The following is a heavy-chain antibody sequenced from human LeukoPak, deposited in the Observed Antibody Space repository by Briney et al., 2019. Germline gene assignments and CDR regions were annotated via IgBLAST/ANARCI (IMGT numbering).Heavy chain of an antibody. CDR1: GGSISSYY. J-gene: IGHJ3*02. V-gene: IGHV4-59*01. CDR2: IYYSGST. D-gene: IGHD5-18*01. CDR3: ARTVDTAMVTAAFDI. Sequence: SETLSLTCTVSGGSISSYYWSWIRQPPGKGLEWIGYIYYSGSTNYNPSLKSPVTISVDTSKNQFSLKLSSVTAADTAVYYCARTVDTAMVTAAFDIWGQGTMVTVSS.